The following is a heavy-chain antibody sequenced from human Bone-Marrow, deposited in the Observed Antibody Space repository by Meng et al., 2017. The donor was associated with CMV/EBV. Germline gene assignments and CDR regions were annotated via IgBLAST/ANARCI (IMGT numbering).Heavy chain of an antibody. CDR2: ISSSGSTI. J-gene: IGHJ4*02. CDR3: ARDPSIAAAGGYFDY. CDR1: GFTFSDYY. D-gene: IGHD6-13*01. Sequence: GGSLRLSCAASGFTFSDYYMSWIRQAPGKGLGWVSYISSSGSTIYYADSVKGRFTISRDNAKNSLYLQMNSLRAEDTAVYYCARDPSIAAAGGYFDYWGQGTLVTVSS. V-gene: IGHV3-11*01.